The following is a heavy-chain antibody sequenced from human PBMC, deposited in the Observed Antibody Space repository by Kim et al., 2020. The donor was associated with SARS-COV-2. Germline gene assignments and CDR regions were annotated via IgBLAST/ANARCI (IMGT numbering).Heavy chain of an antibody. Sequence: GGSLRLSCAASGFRFSNSWMSWVRQAPGKGLEWVANINPDGGVTFYVYTVKGRFTISRDNAKNSLYLQLNSLRAEDTAIYYCARDIASRATDYWGQGTLVTDSS. CDR3: ARDIASRATDY. V-gene: IGHV3-7*01. CDR2: INPDGGVT. J-gene: IGHJ4*02. D-gene: IGHD1-26*01. CDR1: GFRFSNSW.